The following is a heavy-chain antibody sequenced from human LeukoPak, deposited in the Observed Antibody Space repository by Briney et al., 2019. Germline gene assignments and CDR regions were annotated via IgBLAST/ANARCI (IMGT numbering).Heavy chain of an antibody. D-gene: IGHD5-12*01. J-gene: IGHJ5*02. CDR3: ARDPRNIGLAP. CDR2: NNGDGSAT. CDR1: GFSLSDYW. Sequence: PGGSLRLSCVASGFSLSDYWMYWVRQAPGKGLMYNSRNNGDGSATNYADVVKGRFTMSRDNGKNTLYLQMNSLRAEDTAIYYCARDPRNIGLAPWGQGTLVTVSS. V-gene: IGHV3-74*01.